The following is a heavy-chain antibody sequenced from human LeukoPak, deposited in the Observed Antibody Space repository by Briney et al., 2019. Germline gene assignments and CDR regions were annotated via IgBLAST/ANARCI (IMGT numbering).Heavy chain of an antibody. V-gene: IGHV4-59*01. CDR3: ARGNFIGVYSNGINYYYYMDV. J-gene: IGHJ6*03. Sequence: SETLSLTCTVSGGSISSYYWSWIRQPPGKGLEWIGYIYYSGSTNYNPSLKSRVTISVDTSKNQFSLKLSPVTAADTAVYYCARGNFIGVYSNGINYYYYMDVWGKGTTVTISS. CDR2: IYYSGST. D-gene: IGHD4-11*01. CDR1: GGSISSYY.